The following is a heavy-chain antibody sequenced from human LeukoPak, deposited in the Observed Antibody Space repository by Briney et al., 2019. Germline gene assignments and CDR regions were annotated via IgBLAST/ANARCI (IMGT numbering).Heavy chain of an antibody. J-gene: IGHJ6*03. CDR3: ARGYGDYDYYYYMDV. V-gene: IGHV1-69*05. D-gene: IGHD4-17*01. CDR2: IIPIFGTA. Sequence: SVKVSCKASGGTFTSYAISWVRQAPGQGLEWMGGIIPIFGTANYAQKFQGRVTITTDESTSTAYMELSSLRSEDTAVYYCARGYGDYDYYYYMDVWGKGTTVTVSS. CDR1: GGTFTSYA.